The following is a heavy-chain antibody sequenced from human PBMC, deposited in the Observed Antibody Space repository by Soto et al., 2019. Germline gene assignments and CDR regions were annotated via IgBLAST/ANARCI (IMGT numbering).Heavy chain of an antibody. V-gene: IGHV5-51*01. Sequence: PGESLKISCKGSGDSFPSYWIGWVRQMPGKGLEWMGSSYPGDSESRYSPSFQGQVTISIDKSVSTAYLQWSSLKASDSAMYYCARHWGGYSDGYSSPIDVWGQGTTVTVSS. CDR3: ARHWGGYSDGYSSPIDV. D-gene: IGHD5-18*01. CDR1: GDSFPSYW. CDR2: SYPGDSES. J-gene: IGHJ6*01.